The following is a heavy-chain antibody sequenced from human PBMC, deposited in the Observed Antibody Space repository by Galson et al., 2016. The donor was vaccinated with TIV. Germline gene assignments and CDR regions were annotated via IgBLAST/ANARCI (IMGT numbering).Heavy chain of an antibody. CDR1: GGTFNSYG. D-gene: IGHD5-18*01. V-gene: IGHV1-69*13. J-gene: IGHJ5*02. CDR2: IIPVFGTT. Sequence: SVKVSCKASGGTFNSYGISWVRQAPGQGLQWMGGIIPVFGTTKYSQDFQGRVAVTADESTGTAYMELSGLRFDDTAVYFCARSRGYSYGYVDPWGQGTLVTVPA. CDR3: ARSRGYSYGYVDP.